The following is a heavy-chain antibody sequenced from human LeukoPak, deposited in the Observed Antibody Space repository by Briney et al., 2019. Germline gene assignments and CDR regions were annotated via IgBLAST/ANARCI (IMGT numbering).Heavy chain of an antibody. D-gene: IGHD2-8*01. V-gene: IGHV1-69*04. CDR1: GGTFSSYA. CDR3: ARGVYCTNGVCYPPNYYYGMDV. CDR2: IIPILGIA. Sequence: SVKVSCKASGGTFSSYAISWVRQAPGQGLEWMGSIIPILGIANYAQKFQGRVTITADKSTSTAYMELSSLRSEDTAVYYCARGVYCTNGVCYPPNYYYGMDVWGQGTTVTVSS. J-gene: IGHJ6*02.